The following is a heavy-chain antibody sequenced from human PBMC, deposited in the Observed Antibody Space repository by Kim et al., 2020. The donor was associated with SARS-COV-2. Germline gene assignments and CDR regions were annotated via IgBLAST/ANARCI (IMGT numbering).Heavy chain of an antibody. D-gene: IGHD3-16*01. CDR3: ASLSTGYDWDRFDY. J-gene: IGHJ4*02. Sequence: GGSLRLSCVASGFTFSSYWMHWVRQAPGKGLVWVSRVNSDGSSTSYADSVKGRFTISRDNARNTLYLQMNSLRAEDTAVYYCASLSTGYDWDRFDYWVEG. CDR1: GFTFSSYW. V-gene: IGHV3-74*01. CDR2: VNSDGSST.